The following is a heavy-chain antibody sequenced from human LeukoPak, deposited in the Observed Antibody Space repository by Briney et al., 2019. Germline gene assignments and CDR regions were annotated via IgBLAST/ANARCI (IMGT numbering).Heavy chain of an antibody. V-gene: IGHV3-30-3*01. Sequence: GRSLRLSCAASGFTFSSYAMHWVRQAPGKGLEWVAVISYDGSNKYYADSVKGRFTISRDNSKNMLYLQMNSLRAEDTAVYYCARDAQRVRLLWFGELLPNWFDPWGQGTLVTVSS. J-gene: IGHJ5*02. CDR3: ARDAQRVRLLWFGELLPNWFDP. CDR2: ISYDGSNK. D-gene: IGHD3-10*01. CDR1: GFTFSSYA.